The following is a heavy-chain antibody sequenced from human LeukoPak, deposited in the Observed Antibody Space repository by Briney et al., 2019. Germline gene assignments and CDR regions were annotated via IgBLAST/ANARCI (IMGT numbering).Heavy chain of an antibody. J-gene: IGHJ4*02. Sequence: PGVTLGLSCAASVLTFSIHSTNWARHAPGKGLEWGSSITSRSSHKLYADSVKGRYPISGDVAKNSLHRQMKSVSARDGPVYYCAKPGYDILTGYGSTDYWGRGTLVTVSS. CDR3: AKPGYDILTGYGSTDY. CDR1: VLTFSIHS. V-gene: IGHV3-21*01. D-gene: IGHD3-9*01. CDR2: ITSRSSHK.